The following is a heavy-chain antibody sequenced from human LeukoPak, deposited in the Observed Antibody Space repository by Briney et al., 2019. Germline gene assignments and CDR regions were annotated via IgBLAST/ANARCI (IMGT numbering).Heavy chain of an antibody. V-gene: IGHV3-48*03. D-gene: IGHD2-15*01. Sequence: PGGSLRLSCAASGFTFSSYEMNWVRHAPGKGLEWVSYISSRGSNMYYADSVKGRFTISRDKAKNSLYLQMNSLRAEDTAVYYCARDGTDIVVVVAATPTGYFDLWGRGTLVTVSS. J-gene: IGHJ2*01. CDR3: ARDGTDIVVVVAATPTGYFDL. CDR1: GFTFSSYE. CDR2: ISSRGSNM.